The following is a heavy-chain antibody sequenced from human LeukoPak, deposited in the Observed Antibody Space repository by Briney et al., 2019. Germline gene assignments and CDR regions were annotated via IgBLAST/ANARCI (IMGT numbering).Heavy chain of an antibody. J-gene: IGHJ4*02. Sequence: GRSLRLSCAASGFTFSSYGMRWVRQAPGKGLEWVAVISYDGSNKYYADSVKGRFTISRDNSKNTLYLQMNSLRAEDTAVYYCAKIPRAATQSSYWGQGTLVTVSS. CDR2: ISYDGSNK. D-gene: IGHD2-15*01. V-gene: IGHV3-30*18. CDR1: GFTFSSYG. CDR3: AKIPRAATQSSY.